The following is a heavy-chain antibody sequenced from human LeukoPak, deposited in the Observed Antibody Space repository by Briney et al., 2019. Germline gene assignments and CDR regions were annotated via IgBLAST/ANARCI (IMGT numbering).Heavy chain of an antibody. CDR3: AKDRPKYYYDSSGYYYPDAFDI. D-gene: IGHD3-22*01. Sequence: GGSLRLSCAASEFTFSTYEMNWVRQAPGKGLEWVSYISSSGSTIYYADSVKGRFTISRDNSKNTLYLQMNSLRAGDTAVYYCAKDRPKYYYDSSGYYYPDAFDIWGQGTMVTVSS. J-gene: IGHJ3*02. V-gene: IGHV3-48*03. CDR1: EFTFSTYE. CDR2: ISSSGSTI.